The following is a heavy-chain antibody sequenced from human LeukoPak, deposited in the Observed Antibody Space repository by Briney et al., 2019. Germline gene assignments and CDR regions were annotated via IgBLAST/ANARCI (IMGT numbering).Heavy chain of an antibody. CDR3: ARYCGGDCPDYYYYGMDV. Sequence: PSETLSLTCTVSGGSISSGDDYWSWIRQPPGKGLEWIGYIYYTGSTYYNPSLKSRVTISVDTSQNQFSLKLSSVTAADTAVYYCARYCGGDCPDYYYYGMDVWGQGTTVTVSS. CDR1: GGSISSGDDY. CDR2: IYYTGST. V-gene: IGHV4-30-4*01. D-gene: IGHD2-21*02. J-gene: IGHJ6*02.